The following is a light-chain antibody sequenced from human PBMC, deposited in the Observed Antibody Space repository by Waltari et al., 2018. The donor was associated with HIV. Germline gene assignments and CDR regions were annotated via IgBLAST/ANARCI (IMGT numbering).Light chain of an antibody. CDR3: SSYAVSHNFVV. J-gene: IGLJ2*01. CDR1: SSDVGGYNY. Sequence: QSALTQPPSASGSPGQSVTISCTGTSSDVGGYNYVSWYQQHPGKAPKVMIYEVSKRPSCVPDRFSGSKSGNPASLTVSGLQAEDESYYSCSSYAVSHNFVVFCGGTKLTVL. CDR2: EVS. V-gene: IGLV2-8*01.